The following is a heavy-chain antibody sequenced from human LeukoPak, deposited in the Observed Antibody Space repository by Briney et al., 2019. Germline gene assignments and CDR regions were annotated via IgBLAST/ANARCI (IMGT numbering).Heavy chain of an antibody. Sequence: SETLSLTCTVSGGSISSSSYYWGWIRQPPGKGLEWIGSVYYTGASYYNPSLKSRVTISIDTSKNHFSLNLTSVTAADTAVYYCARGAPPQNWGQGALVTVSS. CDR1: GGSISSSSYY. CDR3: ARGAPPQN. V-gene: IGHV4-39*07. J-gene: IGHJ4*02. CDR2: VYYTGAS.